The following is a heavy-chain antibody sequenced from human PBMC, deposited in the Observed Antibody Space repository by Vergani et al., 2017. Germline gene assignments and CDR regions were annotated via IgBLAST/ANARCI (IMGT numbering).Heavy chain of an antibody. D-gene: IGHD4-17*01. J-gene: IGHJ2*01. CDR1: GYSFTSYW. V-gene: IGHV5-51*01. CDR2: IYPGDSDT. Sequence: EVQLVQSGAEVKKPGESLKISCKGSGYSFTSYWIGWVRQMPGKGLEWMGIIYPGDSDTRYSPSFQGQVTISADKSISTAYLQWSSLKASDTAMYYCARVLYYGDYALSYWYFDLWGRGTLVTVSS. CDR3: ARVLYYGDYALSYWYFDL.